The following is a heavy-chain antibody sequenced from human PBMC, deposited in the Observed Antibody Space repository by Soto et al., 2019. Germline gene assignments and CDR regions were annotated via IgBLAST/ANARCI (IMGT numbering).Heavy chain of an antibody. CDR1: GFTFISYA. D-gene: IGHD2-8*01. CDR2: ISYDGSNK. J-gene: IGHJ6*02. CDR3: ARRGGVCYSCMDV. Sequence: GGSLRLSCAASGFTFISYAMHWVRQAPGKGLEWVAVISYDGSNKYYADSVKGRFTISRDDSKNTLYLQMNSLRAEDTAVYYCARRGGVCYSCMDVWGQGTTVTVSS. V-gene: IGHV3-30-3*01.